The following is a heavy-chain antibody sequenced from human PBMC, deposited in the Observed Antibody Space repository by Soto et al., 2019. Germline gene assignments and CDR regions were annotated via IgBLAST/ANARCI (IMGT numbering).Heavy chain of an antibody. Sequence: QVQLVQSGAEVKKPGSSVKVSCKASGGTFSSYAISWVRQAPGQGLEWMGGIIPIFGTANYAQKFQGRVTITADESTSTAYMELSSLRSEDTAVYYCARAYCSGGSCYSRYYYYYGMDVWGQGITVTVSS. D-gene: IGHD2-15*01. V-gene: IGHV1-69*01. CDR1: GGTFSSYA. CDR3: ARAYCSGGSCYSRYYYYYGMDV. J-gene: IGHJ6*02. CDR2: IIPIFGTA.